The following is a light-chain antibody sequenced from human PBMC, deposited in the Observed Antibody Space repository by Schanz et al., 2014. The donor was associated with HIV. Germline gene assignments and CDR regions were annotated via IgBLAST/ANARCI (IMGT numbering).Light chain of an antibody. V-gene: IGLV1-40*01. CDR1: SSNIGAGYD. CDR3: QSFDRLMRGLV. Sequence: SVLTQPPSLSGAPGQRVSLSCNGSSSNIGAGYDVHWYQQFPGTAPKILIFDDDSPPSRVPARFSGSKSGTSSSLALTGGQAAEEADYYCQSFDRLMRGLVFGGGTKLTVL. CDR2: DDD. J-gene: IGLJ2*01.